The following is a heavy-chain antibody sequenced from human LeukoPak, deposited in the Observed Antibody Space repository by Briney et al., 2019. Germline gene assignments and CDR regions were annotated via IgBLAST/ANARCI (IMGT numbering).Heavy chain of an antibody. Sequence: GESLKISCKGSGYSFTSYWIGWVRHMPGKGLEWMGIIYPGDSDTRYSPSFQGQVTISADKSISTAYLQWSSLKASDTATYYCASGPYYDFCSGYLGDIYDFDYWGQGTLVTVSS. V-gene: IGHV5-51*01. CDR1: GYSFTSYW. D-gene: IGHD3-3*01. J-gene: IGHJ4*02. CDR2: IYPGDSDT. CDR3: ASGPYYDFCSGYLGDIYDFDY.